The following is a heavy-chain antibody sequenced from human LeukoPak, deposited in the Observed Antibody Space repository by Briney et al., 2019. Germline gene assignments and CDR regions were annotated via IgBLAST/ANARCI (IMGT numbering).Heavy chain of an antibody. CDR2: INPSGGRT. J-gene: IGHJ4*02. Sequence: ASVKVSCKASGYTFTSYGISWVRQAPGQGLEWMGMINPSGGRTSYAQKLQGRVTMTRDMSTSTVYMQLSSLRSGDTAVYYCARSRVGATGYYFDYWDQGTLVTVSS. CDR1: GYTFTSYG. CDR3: ARSRVGATGYYFDY. D-gene: IGHD1-26*01. V-gene: IGHV1-46*04.